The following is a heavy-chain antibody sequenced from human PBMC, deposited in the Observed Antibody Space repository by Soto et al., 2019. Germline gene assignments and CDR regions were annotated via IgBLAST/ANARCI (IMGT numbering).Heavy chain of an antibody. CDR1: GFTFNNAW. CDR3: TTHPCRWSGSGMDV. V-gene: IGHV3-15*07. CDR2: IKSKTDGGTT. Sequence: EVQLVESGGGLVRPGGSLRLSCAASGFTFNNAWMNWVRQAPGKGLEWVGRIKSKTDGGTTDYAAPVKGRFTISRDDSKNTLYLQMNSLKPEDTAVYYCTTHPCRWSGSGMDVWGQGTTVTVSS. D-gene: IGHD3-3*01. J-gene: IGHJ6*02.